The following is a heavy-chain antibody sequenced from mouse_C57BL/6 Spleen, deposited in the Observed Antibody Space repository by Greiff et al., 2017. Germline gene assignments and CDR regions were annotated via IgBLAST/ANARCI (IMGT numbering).Heavy chain of an antibody. V-gene: IGHV14-4*01. CDR2: IDPENGDT. CDR3: TTIIFAY. Sequence: DVQLQESGAELVRPGASVKLSCTASGFNIKDDYMHWVKQRPEQGLEWIGWIDPENGDTEYASKFQGKATITADTSSNTAYLQLSSLTSEDTAVYYCTTIIFAYWGQGTLVTVSA. J-gene: IGHJ3*01. CDR1: GFNIKDDY.